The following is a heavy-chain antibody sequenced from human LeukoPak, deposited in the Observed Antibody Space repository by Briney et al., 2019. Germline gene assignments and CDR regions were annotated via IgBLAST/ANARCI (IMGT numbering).Heavy chain of an antibody. Sequence: ASVKVSCKASGYTFTDYYMHWVQQAPGKGLEWMGRVDPGDGETIYAERFQGRVTITADTSTDTAYMELSSLRSEDTAVYYCATVKEHKFWSGYYTDPQRWFDPWGQGTLGTVSS. CDR2: VDPGDGET. D-gene: IGHD3-3*01. CDR3: ATVKEHKFWSGYYTDPQRWFDP. CDR1: GYTFTDYY. V-gene: IGHV1-69-2*01. J-gene: IGHJ5*02.